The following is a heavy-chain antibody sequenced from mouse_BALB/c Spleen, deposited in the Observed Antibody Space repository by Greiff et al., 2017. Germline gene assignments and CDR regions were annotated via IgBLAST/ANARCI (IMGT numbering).Heavy chain of an antibody. J-gene: IGHJ2*01. CDR3: ALTGTGFDY. V-gene: IGHV1S81*02. CDR1: GYTFTSYW. D-gene: IGHD4-1*01. Sequence: VQLQQPGAELVKPGASVKLSCKASGYTFTSYWMHWVKQRPGQGLEWIGEINPSNGRTNYNEKFKSKATLTVDKSSSTAYMQLSSLTSEDTAVYYCALTGTGFDYWGQGTTLTVSS. CDR2: INPSNGRT.